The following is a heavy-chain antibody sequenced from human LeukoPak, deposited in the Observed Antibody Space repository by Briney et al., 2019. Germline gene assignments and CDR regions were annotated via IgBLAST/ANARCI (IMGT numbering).Heavy chain of an antibody. D-gene: IGHD3-10*01. CDR2: IYHSGST. J-gene: IGHJ4*02. Sequence: SQTLSLTCTVSGGSISSGGYYWSWIRQPPGKGLEWIGYIYHSGSTYYNPSLKSRVTKSVDRSKNQFSLKLSSVTAADTAVYYCARVRGIHHFDYWGQGTLVTVSS. CDR1: GGSISSGGYY. V-gene: IGHV4-30-2*01. CDR3: ARVRGIHHFDY.